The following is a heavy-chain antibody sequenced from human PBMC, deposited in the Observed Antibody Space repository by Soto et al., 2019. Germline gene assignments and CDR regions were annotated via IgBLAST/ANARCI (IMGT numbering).Heavy chain of an antibody. J-gene: IGHJ6*02. V-gene: IGHV4-31*03. CDR1: GVSVSSGDYY. CDR3: ARDSGGNSENYYGLDV. Sequence: QVQLQESGPGLVKPSQTLSLSCNVYGVSVSSGDYYWSWIRQHAGGGLEWIGYIDRSGSTYYKPSLRCRVIMSVDTSTNQIYLWLLSVTPADTAMYYCARDSGGNSENYYGLDVWGHGTTVTVSS. D-gene: IGHD1-1*01. CDR2: IDRSGST.